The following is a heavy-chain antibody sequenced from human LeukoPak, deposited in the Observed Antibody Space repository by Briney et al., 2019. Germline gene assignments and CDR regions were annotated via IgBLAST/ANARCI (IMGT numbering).Heavy chain of an antibody. D-gene: IGHD6-6*01. CDR2: ISAYNGNT. V-gene: IGHV1-18*01. CDR3: ARIGSSSFSYYYYYMDV. Sequence: ASVKLSCKASGYTFTSYGISWVRQAPGQGLEWMGWISAYNGNTNYAQKLQGRVTMTTDTSTSTAYMELRSLRSDDTAVYYCARIGSSSFSYYYYYMDVWGKGTTVTVSS. CDR1: GYTFTSYG. J-gene: IGHJ6*03.